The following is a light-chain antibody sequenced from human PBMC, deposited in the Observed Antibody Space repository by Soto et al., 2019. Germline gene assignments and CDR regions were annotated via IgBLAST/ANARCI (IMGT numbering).Light chain of an antibody. CDR3: QQYGRSLHT. CDR2: DAS. CDR1: ETVGNY. Sequence: EIVLTQSPGTLSLSPGERATLSCRASETVGNYLAWYQQKPGQAPRLVIFDASNRASGIPDRFSGRGSGTDFTLTISRLEVEDFAVYYCQQYGRSLHTFGGGTKVEIK. V-gene: IGKV3-20*01. J-gene: IGKJ4*01.